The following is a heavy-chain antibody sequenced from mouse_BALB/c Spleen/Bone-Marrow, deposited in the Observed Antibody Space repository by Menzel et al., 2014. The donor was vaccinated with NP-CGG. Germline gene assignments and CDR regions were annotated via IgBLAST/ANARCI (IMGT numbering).Heavy chain of an antibody. J-gene: IGHJ2*01. Sequence: EADGVDFSRYLMSWVRQAPGKGLEWIGEINPDSRTINYSPSLKDKFIISRDNAKNTLYLQMSKVRSEDTALYYCARRGYYGRSDYWGQGTTLTVSS. CDR1: GVDFSRYL. D-gene: IGHD1-1*01. V-gene: IGHV4-1*02. CDR2: INPDSRTI. CDR3: ARRGYYGRSDY.